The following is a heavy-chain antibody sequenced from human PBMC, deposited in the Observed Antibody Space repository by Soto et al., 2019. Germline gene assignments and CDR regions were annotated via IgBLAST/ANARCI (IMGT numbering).Heavy chain of an antibody. CDR3: ARGVGSGSYYNQYNWFDP. Sequence: QVQLVQSGAEVKKPGASVKVSCKASGYTFTNYGISWVRQAPGQGLEWMGWISAYNGNTKYAQKFQGRVTMPTDTYPSTAYMELRSLRSDDTAVYYCARGVGSGSYYNQYNWFDPWGQGTLVTVSS. CDR2: ISAYNGNT. J-gene: IGHJ5*02. V-gene: IGHV1-18*01. D-gene: IGHD3-10*01. CDR1: GYTFTNYG.